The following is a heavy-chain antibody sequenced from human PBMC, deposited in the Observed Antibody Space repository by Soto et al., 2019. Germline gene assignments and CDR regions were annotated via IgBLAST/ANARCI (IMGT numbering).Heavy chain of an antibody. J-gene: IGHJ6*02. V-gene: IGHV1-69*01. CDR3: ASKTGTLYYYYYGMDV. Sequence: SVKVSCKASGGTFSSYAISWVRQAPVQGLEWMGGIIPIFGTANYAQKFQGRVTITADESTSTAYMELSSLRSEDTAVYYCASKTGTLYYYYYGMDVWGQGTTVTVS. CDR2: IIPIFGTA. D-gene: IGHD1-7*01. CDR1: GGTFSSYA.